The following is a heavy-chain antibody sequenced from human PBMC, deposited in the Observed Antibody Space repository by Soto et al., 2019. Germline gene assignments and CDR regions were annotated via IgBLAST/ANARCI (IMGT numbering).Heavy chain of an antibody. CDR1: GFDFIRSG. Sequence: SVEVSCKASGFDFIRSGIQWVRQARGQRLEWIGWIVVYSGQTHYEEKFQDRVTITRDTSTGTAYIQMTSLSSEDTAVYYCSSDRTDTAIGWCGWRQGNTVTVSS. J-gene: IGHJ6*02. CDR2: IVVYSGQT. V-gene: IGHV1-58*02. D-gene: IGHD2-8*02. CDR3: SSDRTDTAIGWCG.